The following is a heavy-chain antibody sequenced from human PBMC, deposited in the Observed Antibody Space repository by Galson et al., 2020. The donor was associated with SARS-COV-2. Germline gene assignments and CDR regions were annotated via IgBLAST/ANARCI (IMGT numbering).Heavy chain of an antibody. CDR2: ISWDGGST. D-gene: IGHD3-9*01. CDR3: AKGPSSELRYFDWLLVFDY. J-gene: IGHJ4*02. Sequence: GGSLRLSCAASGFTFDDYTMHWVRQAPGKGLEWVSLISWDGGSTYYADSVKGRFTISRDNSKNSLYLQMNSLRTEDTALYYCAKGPSSELRYFDWLLVFDYWGQGTLVTVS. V-gene: IGHV3-43*01. CDR1: GFTFDDYT.